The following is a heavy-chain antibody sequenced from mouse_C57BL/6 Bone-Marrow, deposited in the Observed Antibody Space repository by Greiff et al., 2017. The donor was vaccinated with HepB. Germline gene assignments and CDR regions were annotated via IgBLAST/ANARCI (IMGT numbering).Heavy chain of an antibody. Sequence: EVQLQESGEGLVKPGGSLKLSCAASGFTFSSYAMSWVRQTLEKRLEWVAYISSGGDYTDYADTVKGRFTISRDNARNTLYLQMSSLKSEDTAMYYCTRGVITKVVEPQYAMDYWGQGTSVTVSS. D-gene: IGHD1-1*01. V-gene: IGHV5-9-1*02. CDR3: TRGVITKVVEPQYAMDY. CDR1: GFTFSSYA. CDR2: ISSGGDYT. J-gene: IGHJ4*01.